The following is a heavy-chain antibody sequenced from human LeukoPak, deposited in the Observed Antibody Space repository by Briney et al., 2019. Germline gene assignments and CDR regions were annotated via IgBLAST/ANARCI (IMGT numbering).Heavy chain of an antibody. V-gene: IGHV1-69*04. J-gene: IGHJ4*02. Sequence: SVKVSCKASGGTFSSYAISWVRQAPGQGLEWMGRIIPILGIANYAQKFQGRVTITTDESTSTAYMELSSLRSEDTAVYYCAIVGATQAGYWGQGTLVTVSS. CDR3: AIVGATQAGY. D-gene: IGHD1-26*01. CDR1: GGTFSSYA. CDR2: IIPILGIA.